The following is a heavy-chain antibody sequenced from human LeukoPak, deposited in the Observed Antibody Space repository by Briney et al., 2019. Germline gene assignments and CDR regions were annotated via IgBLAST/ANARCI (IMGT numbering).Heavy chain of an antibody. V-gene: IGHV3-49*03. D-gene: IGHD6-6*01. CDR3: TRDSSSSSDY. CDR2: IRSKAYGGTT. CDR1: GFTFSTYA. J-gene: IGHJ4*02. Sequence: GGSLRLSCAVSGFTFSTYAMSWFRQAPGKGLEWVGFIRSKAYGGTTEYAASVKGRFTISRDDSKSIAYLQMNSLKTEDTAVYYCTRDSSSSSDYWGQGTLVTVSS.